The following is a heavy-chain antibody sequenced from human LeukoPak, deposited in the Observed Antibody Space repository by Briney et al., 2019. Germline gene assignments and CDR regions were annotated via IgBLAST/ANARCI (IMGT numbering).Heavy chain of an antibody. CDR2: IYYSGST. CDR3: ARATPLDI. Sequence: SETLSLTCTVSGGSISSYYWSWIRQPPGKGLEWIGYIYYSGSTNYNPSLKSRVTMSVDTSKNQYSLRLSSVTAADTAVYYCARATPLDIWGQGTMVTVSS. CDR1: GGSISSYY. V-gene: IGHV4-59*01. J-gene: IGHJ3*02.